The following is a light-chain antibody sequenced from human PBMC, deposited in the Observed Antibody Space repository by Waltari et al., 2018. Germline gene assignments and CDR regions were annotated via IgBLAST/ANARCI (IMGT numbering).Light chain of an antibody. Sequence: DIVMTQTPLSSPVTLGQPASISCRSIQSLADSSGSTSLSWLQQRPGQPPRLLIYKISNRFSGVPDRFTGSGAGTDFTLKISRVEAEDVGVYYCMHAIEVLTFGGGTKVEIK. CDR1: QSLADSSGSTS. V-gene: IGKV2-24*01. J-gene: IGKJ4*01. CDR3: MHAIEVLT. CDR2: KIS.